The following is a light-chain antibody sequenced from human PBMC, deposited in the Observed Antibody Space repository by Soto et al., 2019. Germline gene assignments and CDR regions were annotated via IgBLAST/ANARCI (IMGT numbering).Light chain of an antibody. J-gene: IGKJ1*01. CDR3: QHYGTSPKWT. CDR2: GAS. CDR1: QTISTY. V-gene: IGKV1-39*01. Sequence: DIQMTQSPSPLSASVGDRVTITCRASQTISTYLNWYQQKPGKAPKLLIYGASSLQSGVPSRFSGSGSGTDFTLTISRLEPEDFAVYYCQHYGTSPKWTFGPGTKVDIK.